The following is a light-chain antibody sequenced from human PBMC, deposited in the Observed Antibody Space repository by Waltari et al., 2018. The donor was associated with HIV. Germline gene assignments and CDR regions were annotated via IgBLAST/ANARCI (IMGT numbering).Light chain of an antibody. CDR3: AARDDSLNGVA. Sequence: QSVLTQPPSASGTPGQRVTISCSGSSSNIGTNTVNWYQQLPGTAPKLLISTNNQRPSGVPDRFSGSRSGTSASLAISGLQSEDEADYYCAARDDSLNGVAFGGGTKLTVL. J-gene: IGLJ2*01. CDR1: SSNIGTNT. V-gene: IGLV1-44*01. CDR2: TNN.